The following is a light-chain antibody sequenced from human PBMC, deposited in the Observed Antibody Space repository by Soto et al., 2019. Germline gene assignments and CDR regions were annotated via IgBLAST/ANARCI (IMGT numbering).Light chain of an antibody. J-gene: IGLJ1*01. V-gene: IGLV1-47*01. Sequence: QSVLTQPPSASGTPGQRDTISCSGSSSNIGSNYVYWYQQPPGTAPKLLIYRNNQRPSGVPDRFSGSKSGTSASLAISGLRSEDEADYYCAAWDDSLSGYVFGTGTKVTVL. CDR1: SSNIGSNY. CDR3: AAWDDSLSGYV. CDR2: RNN.